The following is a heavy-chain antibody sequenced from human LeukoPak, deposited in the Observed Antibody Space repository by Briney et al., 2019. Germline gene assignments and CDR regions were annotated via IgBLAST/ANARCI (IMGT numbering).Heavy chain of an antibody. Sequence: GESLKISCKGSGYSFTSYWIGWVRQMPGKGLEWMGIIYPGDSDTRYSPSFQGQVTISADKSISTAYLQWSSLKASDTAMYYCARRVYYCSGGSCYPSGFDYWGQGTLVTVSS. J-gene: IGHJ4*02. V-gene: IGHV5-51*01. CDR2: IYPGDSDT. D-gene: IGHD2-15*01. CDR1: GYSFTSYW. CDR3: ARRVYYCSGGSCYPSGFDY.